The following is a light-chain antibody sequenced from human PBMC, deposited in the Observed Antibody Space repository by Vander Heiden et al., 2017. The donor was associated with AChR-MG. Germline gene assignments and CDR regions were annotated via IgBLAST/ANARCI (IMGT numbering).Light chain of an antibody. V-gene: IGKV3-20*01. J-gene: IGKJ1*01. CDR1: QSVSSSS. CDR3: HRDSSSRWT. Sequence: DIVLTQSPGTLSLSPGERATHPGRASQSVSSSSLAWYQPKPGQTPRLLIYGASSSATRIPDRFSGTGSETDFTLSIRGLEPEDFEVYYCHRDSSSRWTFGQGTKVEIK. CDR2: GAS.